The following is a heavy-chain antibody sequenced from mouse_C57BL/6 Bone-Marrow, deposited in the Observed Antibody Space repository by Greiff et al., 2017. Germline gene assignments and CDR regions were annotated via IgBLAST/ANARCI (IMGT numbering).Heavy chain of an antibody. Sequence: QVQLQQSGPGLVAPSQSLSITCTVSGFSLTSYAISWVRQPPGKGLEWLGVIWTGGGTNYNSALKSRLSISKDNSKSQVFLKMNSLQTDDTARYYCARNGPTTVVEPNWYFDVWGTGTTVTVSS. CDR2: IWTGGGT. V-gene: IGHV2-9-1*01. CDR1: GFSLTSYA. D-gene: IGHD1-1*01. CDR3: ARNGPTTVVEPNWYFDV. J-gene: IGHJ1*03.